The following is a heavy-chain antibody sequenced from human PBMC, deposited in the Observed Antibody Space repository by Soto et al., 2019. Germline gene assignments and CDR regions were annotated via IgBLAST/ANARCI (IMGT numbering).Heavy chain of an antibody. Sequence: SETLSLTCAVYGGSFSGYYWSWIRQPPGKGLEWIGEINHSGSTNYNPSLESRVTISVDTSKNQFSLKLSSVTAADTAVYYCASDRGYSYGRMVRWGQGTLVTVSS. CDR3: ASDRGYSYGRMVR. J-gene: IGHJ4*02. V-gene: IGHV4-34*01. CDR2: INHSGST. D-gene: IGHD5-18*01. CDR1: GGSFSGYY.